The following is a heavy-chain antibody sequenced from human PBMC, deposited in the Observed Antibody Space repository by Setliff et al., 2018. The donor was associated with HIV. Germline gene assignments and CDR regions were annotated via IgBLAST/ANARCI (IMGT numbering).Heavy chain of an antibody. CDR3: SRGWYYDFWSPYYIDV. CDR2: IYYSGTT. Sequence: PSETLSLTCTVSGVSITSHYWSWIRQPPGTGLEWIGYIYYSGTTNYNPSLKSRVTISVDMSKNQFSLRLSSVTAADTAVYYCSRGWYYDFWSPYYIDVWGKGTTVTVSS. V-gene: IGHV4-59*11. CDR1: GVSITSHY. D-gene: IGHD3-3*01. J-gene: IGHJ6*03.